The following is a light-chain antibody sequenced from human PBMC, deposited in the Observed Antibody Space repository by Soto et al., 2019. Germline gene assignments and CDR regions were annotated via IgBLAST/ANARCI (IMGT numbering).Light chain of an antibody. J-gene: IGLJ2*01. CDR2: GVS. Sequence: QSALTQPASVSGSLGQSITISCTGTSKDIGTYNYVSWYQQYPGKVPKLIIYGVSNRPSGLSNRFSGSKSGNTASLTISGLQAEDEADYYCSSYTSSSTVLFGGGTKVTVL. CDR1: SKDIGTYNY. CDR3: SSYTSSSTVL. V-gene: IGLV2-14*01.